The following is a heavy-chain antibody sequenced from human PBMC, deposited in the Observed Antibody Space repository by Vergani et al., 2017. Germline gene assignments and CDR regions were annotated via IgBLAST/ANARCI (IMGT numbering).Heavy chain of an antibody. CDR2: IIPIFGTA. V-gene: IGHV1-69*01. CDR3: ATSYDSGSYYRDDHNWFDP. Sequence: QVQLVQSGAEVKKPGSSVKVSWKASGGTFSSYAISWVRQAPGQGLEWMGGIIPIFGTANYAQKFQGRVTITADESTNTAYMELSSLRSEETAVYYCATSYDSGSYYRDDHNWFDPWGQGTLVTVSS. D-gene: IGHD3-10*01. CDR1: GGTFSSYA. J-gene: IGHJ5*02.